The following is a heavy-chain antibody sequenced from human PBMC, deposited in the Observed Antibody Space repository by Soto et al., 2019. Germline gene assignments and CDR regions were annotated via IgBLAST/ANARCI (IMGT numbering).Heavy chain of an antibody. CDR2: INSDGSST. D-gene: IGHD6-6*01. CDR3: ARGVIAARPSRGTYYYYMDV. CDR1: GFTFSSYW. V-gene: IGHV3-74*01. J-gene: IGHJ6*03. Sequence: GSLRLSCAASGFTFSSYWMHWVRQAPGKGLVWVSRINSDGSSTSYADSVKGRFTISRDNAKNTLYLQMNSLRAEDTAVYYCARGVIAARPSRGTYYYYMDVWGKGTTVTVSS.